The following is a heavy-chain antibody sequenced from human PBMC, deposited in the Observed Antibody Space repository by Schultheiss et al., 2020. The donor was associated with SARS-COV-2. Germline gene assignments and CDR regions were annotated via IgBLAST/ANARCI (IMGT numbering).Heavy chain of an antibody. J-gene: IGHJ4*02. D-gene: IGHD5-18*01. Sequence: GGSLRLSCAASGFTFSSYAMHWVRQAPGKGLEWVAVIWYDGSNKYYADSVKGRFTISRDNSKNTLYLQMNSLRTEDTAVYYCAVHVDVAMADDYWGQGTLVTV. CDR3: AVHVDVAMADDY. V-gene: IGHV3-33*08. CDR2: IWYDGSNK. CDR1: GFTFSSYA.